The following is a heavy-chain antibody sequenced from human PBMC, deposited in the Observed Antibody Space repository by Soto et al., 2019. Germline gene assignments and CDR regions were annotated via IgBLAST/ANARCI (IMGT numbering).Heavy chain of an antibody. CDR2: INPNSGGT. D-gene: IGHD6-13*01. CDR1: GYTFTGYY. J-gene: IGHJ6*03. Sequence: GASVKVSCKASGYTFTGYYMHWVRQAPGQGLEWMGWINPNSGGTNYAQKFQGWVTMTRDTSISTAYMELSRLRSDDTAVYYCARGGLRQQPFATDYYYMDVWGKGTTVTVSS. CDR3: ARGGLRQQPFATDYYYMDV. V-gene: IGHV1-2*04.